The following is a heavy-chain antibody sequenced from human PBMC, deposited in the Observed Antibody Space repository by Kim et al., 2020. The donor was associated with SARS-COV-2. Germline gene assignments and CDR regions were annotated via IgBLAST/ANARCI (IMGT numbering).Heavy chain of an antibody. V-gene: IGHV4-34*01. D-gene: IGHD6-13*01. Sequence: SETLSLTCAVYGGSFSGYYWSWIRQPPGKGLEWIGEINHSGSTNYNPSLKSRVTISVDTSKNQFSLKLSSVTAADTAVYYCARELDEAATNWFDPWGQGT. CDR1: GGSFSGYY. CDR3: ARELDEAATNWFDP. J-gene: IGHJ5*02. CDR2: INHSGST.